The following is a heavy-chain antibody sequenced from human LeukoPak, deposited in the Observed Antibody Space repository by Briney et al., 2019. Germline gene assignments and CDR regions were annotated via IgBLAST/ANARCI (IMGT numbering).Heavy chain of an antibody. D-gene: IGHD6-13*01. CDR3: ARLADYSSSHDC. CDR2: IYPGDSDT. CDR1: GYSFTTYW. Sequence: GESLKISRQGSGYSFTTYWIGWVRQMPGKGLEWMGIIYPGDSDTRYSPSFQGQVTISADKSINTAYLQWSSLKASDTAMYYCARLADYSSSHDCWGQGTLVTVSS. V-gene: IGHV5-51*01. J-gene: IGHJ4*02.